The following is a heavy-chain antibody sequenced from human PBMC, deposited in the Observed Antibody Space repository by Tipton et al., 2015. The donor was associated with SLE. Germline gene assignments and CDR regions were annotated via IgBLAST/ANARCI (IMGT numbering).Heavy chain of an antibody. D-gene: IGHD3-22*01. CDR1: DGSIRSTNYY. J-gene: IGHJ4*02. CDR3: ARRRSNYYDSSGYLTGIFDF. Sequence: LRLSCTVSDGSIRSTNYYWAWIRQPPGKGLEWIGTIHYSGSTSYNPSLKSRVTISVDTSKNQFSLKLSSVTAADTAVYYCARRRSNYYDSSGYLTGIFDFWGQGTLVTVSS. CDR2: IHYSGST. V-gene: IGHV4-39*07.